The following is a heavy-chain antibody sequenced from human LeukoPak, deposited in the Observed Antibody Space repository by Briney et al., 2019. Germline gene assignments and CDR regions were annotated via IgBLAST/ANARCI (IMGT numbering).Heavy chain of an antibody. J-gene: IGHJ4*02. CDR3: AKSTTVTQRGYFDY. CDR2: ISYDGSNK. Sequence: GGSLRLSCAASGFTFSSYGMHWVRQAPAKGLEWVAIISYDGSNKYYADSVKGRFTVSRDNSKNTLYLQMNSLRAEDTAVYYCAKSTTVTQRGYFDYWGQGTLVTVSS. V-gene: IGHV3-30*18. D-gene: IGHD4-17*01. CDR1: GFTFSSYG.